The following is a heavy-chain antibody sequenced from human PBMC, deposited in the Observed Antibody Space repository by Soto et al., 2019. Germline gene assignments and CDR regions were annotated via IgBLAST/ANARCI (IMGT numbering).Heavy chain of an antibody. J-gene: IGHJ4*02. Sequence: EVQLVESGGGLIQPGGSLRLSCAVSGFTVSNNYMSWVRQAPGKGLEGVSVIYSGGYTAYGDSVKGRFTISRDNSKNTLYLKINSRGADATAVFFGAPRPGGGGYWGQGTLVTVSS. CDR3: APRPGGGGY. CDR1: GFTVSNNY. V-gene: IGHV3-53*01. D-gene: IGHD3-10*01. CDR2: IYSGGYT.